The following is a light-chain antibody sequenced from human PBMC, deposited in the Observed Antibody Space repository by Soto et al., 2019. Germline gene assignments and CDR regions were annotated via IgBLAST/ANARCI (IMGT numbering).Light chain of an antibody. V-gene: IGKV1-13*02. J-gene: IGKJ4*01. CDR2: DAS. Sequence: AIPLTQSPSSLSASVGDRVTITCRTSQDIGSALAWYQQKPGKPPQLLIYDASNLESGVPSRFSGTGSGTDFTLTISSQQPEDFATYHGQQFDSYPLTFGGGTKVEIK. CDR1: QDIGSA. CDR3: QQFDSYPLT.